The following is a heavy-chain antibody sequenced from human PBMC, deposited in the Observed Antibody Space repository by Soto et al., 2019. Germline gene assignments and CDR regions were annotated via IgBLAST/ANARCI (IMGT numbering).Heavy chain of an antibody. CDR1: GDSISSYF. CDR3: AREKAVAYTGWLYX. CDR2: VNTSGST. J-gene: IGHJ5*02. V-gene: IGHV4-4*07. Sequence: SETLSLTCTVSGDSISSYFWSWIRQPAGKGLEWILRVNTSGSTTYKPSLKSRVTMSVDTSKRQFSLKLTSVTAADTAVYYCAREKAVAYTGWLYXWGQGTLVTVSX. D-gene: IGHD6-19*01.